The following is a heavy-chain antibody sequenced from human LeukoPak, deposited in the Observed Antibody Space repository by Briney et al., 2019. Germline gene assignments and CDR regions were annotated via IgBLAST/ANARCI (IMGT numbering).Heavy chain of an antibody. V-gene: IGHV4-34*01. D-gene: IGHD1-1*01. CDR2: INHSGST. CDR1: GGSFSDYY. Sequence: KPSETLCLTCAVYGGSFSDYYWSRIRQPPGKGLEWIEEINHSGSTNYNPSLKSRVTISVDTSKNQFSLKLSSVTAADTAVYYCASPAPTGTTGHFDYWGQGTLVTVTS. CDR3: ASPAPTGTTGHFDY. J-gene: IGHJ4*02.